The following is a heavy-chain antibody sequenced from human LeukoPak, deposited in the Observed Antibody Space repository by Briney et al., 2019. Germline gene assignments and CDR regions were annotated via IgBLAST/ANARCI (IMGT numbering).Heavy chain of an antibody. D-gene: IGHD3-9*01. CDR1: GFTFNTCA. Sequence: PGGSLRLSCAASGFTFNTCAMTWVRQAPGKGLEWVSVIYSGGSTYYADSVKGRFTISRDNSKNTLYLQMNSLRAEDTAVYYCARDAYYDILTGYYRYGMDVWGQGTTVTVSS. J-gene: IGHJ6*02. CDR2: IYSGGST. V-gene: IGHV3-66*01. CDR3: ARDAYYDILTGYYRYGMDV.